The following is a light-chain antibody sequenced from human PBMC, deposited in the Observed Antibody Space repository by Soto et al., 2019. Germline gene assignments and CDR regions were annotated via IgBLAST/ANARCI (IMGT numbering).Light chain of an antibody. Sequence: SYELTQPPSVSVSPGQTASITCSGGKLGDRFACWYQQKPGQSPVLVIFHDFKRPSGIPERFSCSNSGNTATLTISGTQAMDEADYYCQAWDSSTGVVFGGGTKVTVL. V-gene: IGLV3-1*01. CDR3: QAWDSSTGVV. J-gene: IGLJ2*01. CDR1: KLGDRF. CDR2: HDF.